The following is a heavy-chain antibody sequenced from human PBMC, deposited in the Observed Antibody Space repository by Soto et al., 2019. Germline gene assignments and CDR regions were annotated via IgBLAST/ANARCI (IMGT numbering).Heavy chain of an antibody. CDR2: ISGSGGST. CDR1: GFTFSSYA. Sequence: GGSLRLSCAASGFTFSSYAMSWVRQAPGKGLEWVSAISGSGGSTYYADSVKGRFTISRDNSKNTLYLQMNSLRAEDTAVYYCAKVWYCYGAGSYLYRRGYCMDVWGQGTTVTVSS. J-gene: IGHJ6*02. V-gene: IGHV3-23*01. CDR3: AKVWYCYGAGSYLYRRGYCMDV. D-gene: IGHD3-10*01.